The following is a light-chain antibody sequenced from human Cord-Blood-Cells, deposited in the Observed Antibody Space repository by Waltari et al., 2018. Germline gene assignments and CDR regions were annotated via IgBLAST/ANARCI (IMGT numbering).Light chain of an antibody. CDR2: GAS. Sequence: EIVLTQSPGTLSLSPWERATLSCRASQSVSSSYLAWYQQKPGQAPRLLLYGASSRATGIPDRFSGSGSGTDFTLTISRLEPEDFAVYYCQQYGSSPYTFGQGTKLEIK. V-gene: IGKV3-20*01. CDR3: QQYGSSPYT. CDR1: QSVSSSY. J-gene: IGKJ2*01.